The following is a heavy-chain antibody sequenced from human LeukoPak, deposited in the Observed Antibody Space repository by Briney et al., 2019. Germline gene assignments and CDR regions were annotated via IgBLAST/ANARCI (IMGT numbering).Heavy chain of an antibody. D-gene: IGHD3-22*01. CDR3: ARVPDYYDSPGAFDI. CDR2: ISSSGSTI. Sequence: PGGSLRLSXAASGFTFSDYYMSWIRQAPGKGLEWVSYISSSGSTIYYADSVKGRFTISRDNAKNSLYLQMNSLRAEDTAVYYCARVPDYYDSPGAFDIWGQGTMVTVSS. CDR1: GFTFSDYY. V-gene: IGHV3-11*04. J-gene: IGHJ3*02.